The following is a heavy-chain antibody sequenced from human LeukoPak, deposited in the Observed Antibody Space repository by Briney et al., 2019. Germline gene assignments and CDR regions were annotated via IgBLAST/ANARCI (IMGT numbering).Heavy chain of an antibody. CDR1: GFTFNEYA. CDR3: ATARHSWELLPVLYY. V-gene: IGHV3-43*02. Sequence: GGSLRLSCAASGFTFNEYAMHWVRQVPGKGLEWVALINCDGRTAYYADSVQGRFTISRDNNKESLFLQMDRLRTEDTAVYYCATARHSWELLPVLYYWGQGSLVTVSS. J-gene: IGHJ4*02. CDR2: INCDGRTA. D-gene: IGHD2-15*01.